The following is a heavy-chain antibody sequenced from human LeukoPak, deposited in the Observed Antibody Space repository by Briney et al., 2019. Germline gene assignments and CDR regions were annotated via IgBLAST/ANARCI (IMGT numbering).Heavy chain of an antibody. J-gene: IGHJ5*02. V-gene: IGHV3-23*01. CDR1: GFIFNNYG. D-gene: IGHD3-22*01. CDR2: ISNDGGGT. Sequence: GGSLSLSCPASGFIFNNYGLIWVRQAAGKWLEWVSAISNDGGGTHYADFVKCRFTISRDNSKNTLFLQMNSLRAEDTALYYFAKGSSGYFVDLWGQGTLVTVSS. CDR3: AKGSSGYFVDL.